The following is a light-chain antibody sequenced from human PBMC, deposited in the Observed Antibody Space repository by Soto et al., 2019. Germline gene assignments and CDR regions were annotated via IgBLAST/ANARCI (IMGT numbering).Light chain of an antibody. V-gene: IGKV4-1*01. Sequence: SCWSSQSVSSSSNHRNYVAWYQQKPGQSPKLLFSWASSRESGVPDRFSGSGSGTDFTLTINSLQAEDVAVYSCQQYYSDPTFGQGTKLEI. CDR2: WAS. CDR3: QQYYSDPT. CDR1: QSVSSSSNHRNY. J-gene: IGKJ2*01.